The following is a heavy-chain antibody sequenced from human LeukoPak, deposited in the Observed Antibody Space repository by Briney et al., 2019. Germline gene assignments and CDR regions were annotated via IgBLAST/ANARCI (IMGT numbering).Heavy chain of an antibody. CDR1: GGSISSYY. V-gene: IGHV4-59*08. J-gene: IGHJ5*02. CDR2: IYYSGST. CDR3: ARYRLGWFDP. D-gene: IGHD1-26*01. Sequence: SETLSLTCTVSGGSISSYYWSWIRQPPGKGLEWIGYIYYSGSTNYNPSLKSRVTISVDTSKNQFSLKVTSVTAADTAVYYCARYRLGWFDPWGQGTLVTVSS.